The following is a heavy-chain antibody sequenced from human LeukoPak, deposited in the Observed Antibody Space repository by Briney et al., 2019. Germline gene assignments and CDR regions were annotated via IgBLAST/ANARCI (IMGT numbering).Heavy chain of an antibody. V-gene: IGHV1-69*13. CDR2: IIPIFGTA. D-gene: IGHD3-22*01. Sequence: ASVKVSCKASGGTFISYAISWVRQAPGQGLEWMGGIIPIFGTANYAQKFQGRVTITAGESTSTAYMELSSLRSEDTAVYYCARDREYYDSSGYYGTTFDYWGQGTLVTVSS. CDR3: ARDREYYDSSGYYGTTFDY. J-gene: IGHJ4*02. CDR1: GGTFISYA.